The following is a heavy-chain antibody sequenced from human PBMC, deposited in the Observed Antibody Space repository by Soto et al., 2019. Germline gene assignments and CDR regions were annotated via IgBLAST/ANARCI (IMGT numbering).Heavy chain of an antibody. CDR1: GYIFTSYC. CDR3: ARGPEYKWNNKWFDH. J-gene: IGHJ5*02. V-gene: IGHV5-51*01. Sequence: GESLKISCKFSGYIFTSYCIGLVRQMPGKGLEWMGIIYPGDSDTRYSPSFQGQVTISADKSISTAYLQWSSLKASDTAMYYCARGPEYKWNNKWFDHWGQGNLVTVSS. D-gene: IGHD1-20*01. CDR2: IYPGDSDT.